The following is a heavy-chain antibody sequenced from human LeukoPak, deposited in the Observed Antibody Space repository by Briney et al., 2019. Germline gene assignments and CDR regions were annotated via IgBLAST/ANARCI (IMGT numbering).Heavy chain of an antibody. CDR2: INPNSGGT. CDR3: ARERAAVVNWFDP. V-gene: IGHV1-2*02. J-gene: IGHJ5*02. Sequence: ASVTVSCKASGYTFTGYYMHWVRQAPGQGLEWMGWINPNSGGTNYAQKFQGRVTMTRDTSISTAYMELSRLRSDDTAVYYCARERAAVVNWFDPWGQGTLVTVSS. CDR1: GYTFTGYY. D-gene: IGHD6-13*01.